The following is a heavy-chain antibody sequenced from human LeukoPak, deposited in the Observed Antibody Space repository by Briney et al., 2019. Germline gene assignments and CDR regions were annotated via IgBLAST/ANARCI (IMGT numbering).Heavy chain of an antibody. Sequence: GGSLRLSCAASGFTFSSYEMHWVRQAPGKGLEWVSYISSSGSTIYYADSVKGRFTISRDNAKNSLYLQMNSLRAEDTAVYYCARDGSGYDDAFDIWGQGTMVTVSS. V-gene: IGHV3-48*03. D-gene: IGHD3-10*01. J-gene: IGHJ3*02. CDR1: GFTFSSYE. CDR3: ARDGSGYDDAFDI. CDR2: ISSSGSTI.